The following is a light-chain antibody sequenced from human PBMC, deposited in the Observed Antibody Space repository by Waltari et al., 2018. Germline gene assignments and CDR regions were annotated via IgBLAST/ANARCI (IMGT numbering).Light chain of an antibody. CDR1: QSISRY. CDR3: QQKYA. J-gene: IGKJ2*01. V-gene: IGKV1-39*01. Sequence: DIQMTQSPSSLSASVGDRVIITCRASQSISRYLNWYQQKPGKAPKLLIYAASSLQSGVPSRFSGSGSGTDFTLTISSLQPEDFATYYCQQKYAFGQGTKLEIK. CDR2: AAS.